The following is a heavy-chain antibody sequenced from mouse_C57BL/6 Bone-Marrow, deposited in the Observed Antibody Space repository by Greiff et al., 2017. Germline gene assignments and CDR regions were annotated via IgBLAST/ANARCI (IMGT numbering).Heavy chain of an antibody. CDR3: ARPYYYGTFMDY. Sequence: QVQLQQPGAELVKPGASVKLSCKASGYTFTSYWMHWVKQRPGQGLAWIGMIHPNSGSTNYNEKFKSKATLTVDKSSSTAYMQLSSLTSEDSAVYYCARPYYYGTFMDYWGQGTSVTVSS. CDR1: GYTFTSYW. D-gene: IGHD1-1*01. V-gene: IGHV1-64*01. CDR2: IHPNSGST. J-gene: IGHJ4*01.